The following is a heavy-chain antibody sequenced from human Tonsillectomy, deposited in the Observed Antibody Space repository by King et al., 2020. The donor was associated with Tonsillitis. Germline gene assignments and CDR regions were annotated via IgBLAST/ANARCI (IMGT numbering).Heavy chain of an antibody. D-gene: IGHD2-21*02. CDR3: ARRVVTRRFRYIDL. Sequence: QLQESGPGLLKPSETLSLNCRVSGGSITTSSNYWGWIRQSPGKVLEWIGSIYYTWSTYYNPSLTSRVTISVDTSKNQFSLRLISVTAADKAVYYCARRVVTRRFRYIDLWGRGTLVTVSS. V-gene: IGHV4-39*01. J-gene: IGHJ2*01. CDR2: IYYTWST. CDR1: GGSITTSSNY.